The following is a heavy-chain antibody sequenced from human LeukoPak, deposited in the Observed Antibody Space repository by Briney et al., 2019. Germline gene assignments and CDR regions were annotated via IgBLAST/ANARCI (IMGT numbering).Heavy chain of an antibody. D-gene: IGHD1-26*01. CDR3: AREGGWDGGAVYHYYGLDV. CDR2: INPSGDST. CDR1: GYTFTSYY. V-gene: IGHV1-46*01. Sequence: ASVKVSCKASGYTFTSYYMHWVRQAPGQGLEWMGIINPSGDSTSYAQKFQGRVTITTDESTSTAYMELSSLRSEDTAVYYCAREGGWDGGAVYHYYGLDVWGQGTTVTVSS. J-gene: IGHJ6*02.